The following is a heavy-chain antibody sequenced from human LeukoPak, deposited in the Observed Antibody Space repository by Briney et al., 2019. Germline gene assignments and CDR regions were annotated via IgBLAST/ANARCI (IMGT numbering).Heavy chain of an antibody. J-gene: IGHJ6*02. Sequence: GGSLRLSCAASGFTFGSYTLNWVRQAPGKGLEWLSSISSGSSYIYYADSVKGRFTISRDNANNSLYLQLHSLRAEDTAVYYCARDPFSAGREAYSFLGIYNMDVWGQGTTVTVSS. V-gene: IGHV3-21*01. CDR2: ISSGSSYI. CDR1: GFTFGSYT. CDR3: ARDPFSAGREAYSFLGIYNMDV. D-gene: IGHD3-3*02.